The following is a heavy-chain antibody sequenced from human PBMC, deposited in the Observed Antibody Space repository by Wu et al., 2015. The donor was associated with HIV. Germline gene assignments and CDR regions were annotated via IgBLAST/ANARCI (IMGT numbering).Heavy chain of an antibody. CDR2: INANNGRT. Sequence: QVQLVQSGAEVKKPGASVKVSCKASGYTFIDYNVHWVRQVPGQGLEWMGNINANNGRTDFAENFRGRVTMTRDTSVNTAFMELNTLTADDTAVYFCARGDRFYAVLTGYSQNWFDPWGQGTLVSVSS. J-gene: IGHJ5*02. V-gene: IGHV1-2*02. D-gene: IGHD3-9*01. CDR3: ARGDRFYAVLTGYSQNWFDP. CDR1: GYTFIDYN.